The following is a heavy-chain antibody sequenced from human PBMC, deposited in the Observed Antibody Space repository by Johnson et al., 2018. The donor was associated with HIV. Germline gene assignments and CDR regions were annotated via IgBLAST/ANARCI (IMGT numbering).Heavy chain of an antibody. D-gene: IGHD3-3*01. Sequence: QVQLVESGGGVVQPGRSLRVSCAASRFSFSDYAMHWVRQAPGKGLEWVAVISYDGSSKFYPNSLKGRFSISRDNSKKTLYLQMNSLRAEDTAVYYCARDRRDDFWSGYSHGFDIWGQGTMVTVSS. J-gene: IGHJ3*02. CDR2: ISYDGSSK. CDR3: ARDRRDDFWSGYSHGFDI. V-gene: IGHV3-30*04. CDR1: RFSFSDYA.